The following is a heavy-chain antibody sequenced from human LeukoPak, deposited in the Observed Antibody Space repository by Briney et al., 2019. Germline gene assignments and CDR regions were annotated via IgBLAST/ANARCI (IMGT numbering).Heavy chain of an antibody. Sequence: GRSLRLSCAASGFTFSSYGMHWVRQAPGKGPEWVAVISYDGSNKYYADSVKGRFTISRDNSKNTLYLQMNSLRAEDTAVYYCAKEGPRWVAATHRYYGMDVWGQGTTVTVSS. CDR3: AKEGPRWVAATHRYYGMDV. J-gene: IGHJ6*02. CDR1: GFTFSSYG. V-gene: IGHV3-30*18. D-gene: IGHD2-15*01. CDR2: ISYDGSNK.